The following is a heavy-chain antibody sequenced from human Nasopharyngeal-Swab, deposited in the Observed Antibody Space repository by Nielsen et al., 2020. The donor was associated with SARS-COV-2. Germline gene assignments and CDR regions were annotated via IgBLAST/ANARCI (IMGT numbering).Heavy chain of an antibody. V-gene: IGHV3-21*01. J-gene: IGHJ4*02. CDR2: ISSSSSYI. CDR1: GFTFSSYS. Sequence: GESLKISCAASGFTFSSYSMNWVRQAPGKGLEWVSSISSSSSYIYYADSVKGRFTISRDNAKNSLYLQMNSLRAEDTAVYYCARVRGGRYCSGGSCPYYFDYWGQGTLVTVSS. D-gene: IGHD2-15*01. CDR3: ARVRGGRYCSGGSCPYYFDY.